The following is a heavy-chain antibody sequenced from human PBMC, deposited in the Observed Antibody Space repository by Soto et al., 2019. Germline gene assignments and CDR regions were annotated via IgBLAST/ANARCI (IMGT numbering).Heavy chain of an antibody. CDR1: GDSVNTVNYY. CDR3: ARGRGIAVRPYYYGMDV. J-gene: IGHJ6*02. D-gene: IGHD6-6*01. V-gene: IGHV4-61*01. Sequence: PSATLSLTCTVSGDSVNTVNYYWTWIRQPPGKGLEWIGYVSHSGSTNYSPSLKSRVTLSVDTSKNQFYLTLTSVAAAETAFYYCARGRGIAVRPYYYGMDVWGQGTTVTVSS. CDR2: VSHSGST.